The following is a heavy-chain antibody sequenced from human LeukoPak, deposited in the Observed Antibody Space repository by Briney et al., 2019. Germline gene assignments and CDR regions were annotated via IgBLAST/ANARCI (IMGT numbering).Heavy chain of an antibody. V-gene: IGHV4-59*01. Sequence: SETLSLTCTVSGASISSSFWTWIRQSPGKGLEWIGCNYSSGSTNYNPSLKSRVTISVDTSKNQFSLKLSSVTAADTAVYYCARVKGFGEFYDYWGQGTLVTVSS. CDR1: GASISSSF. CDR2: NYSSGST. D-gene: IGHD3-10*01. J-gene: IGHJ4*02. CDR3: ARVKGFGEFYDY.